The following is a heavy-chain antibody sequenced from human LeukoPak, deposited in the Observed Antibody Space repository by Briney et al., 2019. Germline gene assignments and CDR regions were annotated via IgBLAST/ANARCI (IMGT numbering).Heavy chain of an antibody. V-gene: IGHV1-18*01. CDR1: GYTFTSYG. CDR3: ACHKGKNSDYGDYVSALGYYYGMDV. Sequence: GASVKVSCKASGYTFTSYGISWVRQAPGQGLEWMGWISAYNGNTNYAQKLQGRVTITADESTSTAYMELSSLRSEDTAVYYCACHKGKNSDYGDYVSALGYYYGMDVWGKGTTVTVSS. D-gene: IGHD4-17*01. J-gene: IGHJ6*04. CDR2: ISAYNGNT.